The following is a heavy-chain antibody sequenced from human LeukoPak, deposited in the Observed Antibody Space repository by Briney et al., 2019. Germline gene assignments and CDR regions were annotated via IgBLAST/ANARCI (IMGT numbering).Heavy chain of an antibody. J-gene: IGHJ4*02. CDR3: TTGDCSGDSCYSEYFDY. Sequence: GGPLRLSCEPSGIPFTNAWMNWVRQPPGKGLQWVGRIKTKTDGGTTDYAAPVKGRFTISREDSKNTLYLQMNGLKTEDTAVYYCTTGDCSGDSCYSEYFDYWGQGTLVTVSS. V-gene: IGHV3-15*01. CDR1: GIPFTNAW. D-gene: IGHD2-15*01. CDR2: IKTKTDGGTT.